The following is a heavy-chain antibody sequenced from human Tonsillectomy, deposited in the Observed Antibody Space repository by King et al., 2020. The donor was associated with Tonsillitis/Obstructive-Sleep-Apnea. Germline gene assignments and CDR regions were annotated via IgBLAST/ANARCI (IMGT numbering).Heavy chain of an antibody. CDR3: ARGNYRWEVGAPPDY. J-gene: IGHJ4*02. CDR2: LVSAGDT. V-gene: IGHV3-13*04. CDR1: GFTFSSYD. Sequence: QLVQSGGGLVQPGGSLRLSCAASGFTFSSYDMHWVRHATEKGLEWVSALVSAGDTYCPGSVKGRFTISRESAKNSLYLQMNSLRAGDTAVYYCARGNYRWEVGAPPDYWGQGTLVTVSS. D-gene: IGHD1-26*01.